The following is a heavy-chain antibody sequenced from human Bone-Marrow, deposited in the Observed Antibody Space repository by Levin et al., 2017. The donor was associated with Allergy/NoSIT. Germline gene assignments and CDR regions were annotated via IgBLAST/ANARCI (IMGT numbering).Heavy chain of an antibody. J-gene: IGHJ4*02. D-gene: IGHD3-22*01. V-gene: IGHV3-30-3*01. CDR2: ISYDGSNK. Sequence: GESLKISCAASGFTFSSYAMHWVRQAPGKGLEWVAVISYDGSNKYYADSVKGRFTISRDNSKNTLYLQMNSLRAEDTAVYYCARVVYDSSGYYYVDYWGQGTLVTVSS. CDR1: GFTFSSYA. CDR3: ARVVYDSSGYYYVDY.